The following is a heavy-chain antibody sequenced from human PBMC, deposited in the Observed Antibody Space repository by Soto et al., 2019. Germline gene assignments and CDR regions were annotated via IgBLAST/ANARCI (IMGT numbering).Heavy chain of an antibody. CDR1: GFTFSSYA. CDR2: ISGSGGST. V-gene: IGHV3-23*01. Sequence: GGSLRLSCAASGFTFSSYAMSWVRQAPGKGLEWVSAISGSGGSTYYADSVNGRFTISRDNSKNTLYLQMNSLRAEDTAVYYCAKDAGSYYDFWSGYYMASPDYWGQGTLVTVSS. D-gene: IGHD3-3*01. CDR3: AKDAGSYYDFWSGYYMASPDY. J-gene: IGHJ4*02.